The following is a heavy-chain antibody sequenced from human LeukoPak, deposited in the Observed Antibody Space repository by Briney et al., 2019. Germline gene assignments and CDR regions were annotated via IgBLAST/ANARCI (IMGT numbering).Heavy chain of an antibody. CDR3: ARDWRDGYNVDFC. Sequence: GRSLRPSCAASGFTFSTYGMHCVRQPPGNWLEWVAFIRDDGSNKYYAGSVKGRFTISRGNSKNTLYLQMNSRRAEDTAVYYCARDWRDGYNVDFCWGEGTLVTVSS. CDR2: IRDDGSNK. V-gene: IGHV3-30*02. J-gene: IGHJ4*02. D-gene: IGHD5-24*01. CDR1: GFTFSTYG.